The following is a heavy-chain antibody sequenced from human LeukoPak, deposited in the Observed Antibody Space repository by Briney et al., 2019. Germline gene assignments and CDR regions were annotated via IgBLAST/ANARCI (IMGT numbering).Heavy chain of an antibody. V-gene: IGHV4-61*02. D-gene: IGHD1-26*01. CDR3: ARVLSGSYFQH. Sequence: SETLSLTCTVSGGPISSGSYYWSWIRQPAGKGLEWIGRISTSGSTNYNPSLKSRVIISVDTSKNQFSLKLSSVTAADTAVYYCARVLSGSYFQHWGQGTLVTVSS. J-gene: IGHJ1*01. CDR1: GGPISSGSYY. CDR2: ISTSGST.